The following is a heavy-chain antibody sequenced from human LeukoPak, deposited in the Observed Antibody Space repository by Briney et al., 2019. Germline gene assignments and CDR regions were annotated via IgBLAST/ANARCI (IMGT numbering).Heavy chain of an antibody. J-gene: IGHJ4*02. CDR2: IFHTGDT. V-gene: IGHV4-39*07. CDR3: ARDYNETYLFPHGD. D-gene: IGHD3-10*01. Sequence: SETLSLTCTVSGGSISSSSYYWGWIRQPPGKGLEWIGSIFHTGDTYYNPSLKSRVTISVDTSKNQFSLKLNSVTAADTAIYYCARDYNETYLFPHGDWGQGTLVTVSS. CDR1: GGSISSSSYY.